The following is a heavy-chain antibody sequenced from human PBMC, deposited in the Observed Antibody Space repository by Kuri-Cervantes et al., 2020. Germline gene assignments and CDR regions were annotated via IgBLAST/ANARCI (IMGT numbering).Heavy chain of an antibody. Sequence: GESLKISCAASGFTFSSYGMHWVRQAPGKGLEWMAVIWYDGSNKYYADSVKGRFTISRDNAKNSLYLQMNSLRAEDTALYHCARGKSGSYYFNWFDPWGQGTLVTVSS. CDR1: GFTFSSYG. CDR3: ARGKSGSYYFNWFDP. CDR2: IWYDGSNK. J-gene: IGHJ5*02. D-gene: IGHD1-26*01. V-gene: IGHV3-33*01.